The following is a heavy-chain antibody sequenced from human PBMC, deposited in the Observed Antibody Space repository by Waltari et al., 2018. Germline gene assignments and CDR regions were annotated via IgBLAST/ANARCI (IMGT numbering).Heavy chain of an antibody. CDR1: GFAVSYNY. Sequence: EVQLVESGGGLIQPGGSLRLSCAASGFAVSYNYMSWVRQVPGKGMEWVSVLYAGGNTFYTDSVKGRFTIARDNSKNTLFLQMDSLGADDTAIYYCARAGLGSPLQWLQLFDFWGQGIPVTVSS. J-gene: IGHJ4*01. CDR2: LYAGGNT. D-gene: IGHD6-19*01. V-gene: IGHV3-53*01. CDR3: ARAGLGSPLQWLQLFDF.